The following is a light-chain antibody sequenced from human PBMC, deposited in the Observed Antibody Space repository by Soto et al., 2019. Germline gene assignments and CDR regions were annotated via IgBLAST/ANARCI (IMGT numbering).Light chain of an antibody. V-gene: IGLV2-23*01. CDR2: EGS. CDR1: SSDVGSYNL. Sequence: QSALTQPASVSGSPGQSITISCTGTSSDVGSYNLVSWYQQHPGKAPKLMIYEGSKRPSGVSNRFSGSKSGNTASLTISGLQAEDEAEYYCCSYAGSSTFVVVGGGTKVTVL. CDR3: CSYAGSSTFVV. J-gene: IGLJ2*01.